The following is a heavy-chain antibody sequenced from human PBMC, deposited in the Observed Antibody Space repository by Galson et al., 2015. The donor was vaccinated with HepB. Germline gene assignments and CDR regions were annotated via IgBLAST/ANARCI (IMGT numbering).Heavy chain of an antibody. Sequence: SLKLSCAASGFTFSSYAMSWVRQAPGKGLEWVSAISGSGGSTYYADSVKGRFTISRDNSKNTLYLQMNSLRAEDTAVYYCAGSLTMIVVVSTFDYWGQGTLVTVSS. V-gene: IGHV3-23*01. CDR3: AGSLTMIVVVSTFDY. CDR1: GFTFSSYA. CDR2: ISGSGGST. D-gene: IGHD3-22*01. J-gene: IGHJ4*02.